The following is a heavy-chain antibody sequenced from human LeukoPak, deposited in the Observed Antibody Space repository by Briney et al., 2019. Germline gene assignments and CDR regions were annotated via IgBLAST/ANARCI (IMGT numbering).Heavy chain of an antibody. V-gene: IGHV6-1*01. CDR1: GDSFSSNSVT. J-gene: IGHJ5*02. CDR2: TYYRSTWYN. Sequence: SQTLSLTCGISGDSFSSNSVTWNWLGQSPSRGLEWLGRTYYRSTWYNDYAVSVRGRITVNPDTSKNQFSLHLNSVTPEDTAVYYCARRLTQFDCFDPWGQGILVTVSS. CDR3: ARRLTQFDCFDP. D-gene: IGHD2-21*02.